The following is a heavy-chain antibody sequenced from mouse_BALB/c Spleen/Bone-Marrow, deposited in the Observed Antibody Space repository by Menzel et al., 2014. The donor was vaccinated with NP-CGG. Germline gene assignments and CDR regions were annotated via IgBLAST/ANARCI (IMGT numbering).Heavy chain of an antibody. Sequence: DVQLQESGGGLVKPGGSLKLSCAASGFTFSDYYMYWVRQTPEKGLEWVATISDGGSYTYYPDSVKGRFTISRDNAKNSLYLQMTSLKSEDTAMYYCARDSYYYGSSYWYFDVWGAGTTVTVSS. J-gene: IGHJ1*01. V-gene: IGHV5-4*02. D-gene: IGHD1-1*01. CDR3: ARDSYYYGSSYWYFDV. CDR2: ISDGGSYT. CDR1: GFTFSDYY.